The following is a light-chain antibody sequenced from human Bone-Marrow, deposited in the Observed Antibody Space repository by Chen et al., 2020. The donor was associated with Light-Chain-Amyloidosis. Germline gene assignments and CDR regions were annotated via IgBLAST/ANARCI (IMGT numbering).Light chain of an antibody. Sequence: EIVLTQSPGTLSLSRGEGANLSCRASQTISSNYLTWYQQNFGQAPRLLIYGSSSRATGFPDRFTGSGSGTDFTLTINRLEPEDFSMYYCQQYGTSPLTFGGGTKVEIK. V-gene: IGKV3-20*01. CDR2: GSS. CDR1: QTISSNY. CDR3: QQYGTSPLT. J-gene: IGKJ4*01.